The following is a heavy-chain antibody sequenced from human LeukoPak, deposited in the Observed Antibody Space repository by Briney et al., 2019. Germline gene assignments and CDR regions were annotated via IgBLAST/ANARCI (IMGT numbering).Heavy chain of an antibody. D-gene: IGHD2-15*01. J-gene: IGHJ4*02. V-gene: IGHV4-30-4*01. CDR3: ARGELLYDY. CDR2: IHYSGST. Sequence: SETLSLTCTVSGGSLTSADNYCSWIRQPPGKGLEWIGYIHYSGSTFYSPSLKSRVTMSVDTSKNQFSLKLNSVTAADTAVYYCARGELLYDYWGQGTLVTVSS. CDR1: GGSLTSADNY.